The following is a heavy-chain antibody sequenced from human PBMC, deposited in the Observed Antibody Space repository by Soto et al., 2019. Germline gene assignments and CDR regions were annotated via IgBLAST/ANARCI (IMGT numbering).Heavy chain of an antibody. CDR2: INAGNGNI. CDR3: ARDGAVAGDSNFDY. D-gene: IGHD6-19*01. J-gene: IGHJ4*02. Sequence: ASVKVSCKASGYTFTSPAIHWVRQAPGQGLEWMGWINAGNGNIKHSQKFQHRVTITRDTSASTAYMELSSLRLEDTAVYYCARDGAVAGDSNFDYWGQGTLVTVSS. V-gene: IGHV1-3*01. CDR1: GYTFTSPA.